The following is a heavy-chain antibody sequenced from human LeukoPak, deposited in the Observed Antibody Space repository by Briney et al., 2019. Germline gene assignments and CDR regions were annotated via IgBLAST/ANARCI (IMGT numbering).Heavy chain of an antibody. J-gene: IGHJ4*02. Sequence: PGGSLRLSCVISGFTFTNYAIHWVRQAPGKGLEYVSAVSDNGGTTYYANSVKGRFTISRDNSKNTVYLQMGSLRPEDMGAYYCARGQRTPPDYFDYWGQGTLVTVSS. V-gene: IGHV3-64*01. D-gene: IGHD1-1*01. CDR2: VSDNGGTT. CDR1: GFTFTNYA. CDR3: ARGQRTPPDYFDY.